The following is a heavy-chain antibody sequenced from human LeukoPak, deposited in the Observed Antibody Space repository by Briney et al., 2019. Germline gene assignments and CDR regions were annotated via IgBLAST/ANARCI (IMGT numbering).Heavy chain of an antibody. Sequence: GGSLRLSCAASGFTFSSYSMNWVRQAPGKGLEWVSPISSSSSYIYYADSVKGRFTISRDNAKNSLYLQMNSLRAEDTAVYYCARAGNSYGKDYWGQGTLVTVSS. CDR2: ISSSSSYI. D-gene: IGHD5-18*01. CDR3: ARAGNSYGKDY. CDR1: GFTFSSYS. J-gene: IGHJ4*02. V-gene: IGHV3-21*01.